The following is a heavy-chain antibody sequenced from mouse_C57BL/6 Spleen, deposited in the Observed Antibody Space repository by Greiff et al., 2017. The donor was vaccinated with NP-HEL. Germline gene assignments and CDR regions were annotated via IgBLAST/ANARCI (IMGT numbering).Heavy chain of an antibody. J-gene: IGHJ4*01. CDR2: IYPGNSDT. D-gene: IGHD2-4*01. CDR1: GYTFTSYW. Sequence: EVQVVESGTVLARPGASVKMSCKTSGYTFTSYWMHWVKQRPGQGLEWIGAIYPGNSDTSYNQKFKGKAKLTAVTSASTAYMELSSLTNEDSAVYYCTTIYYDYDDYAMDYWGQGTSVTVSS. CDR3: TTIYYDYDDYAMDY. V-gene: IGHV1-5*01.